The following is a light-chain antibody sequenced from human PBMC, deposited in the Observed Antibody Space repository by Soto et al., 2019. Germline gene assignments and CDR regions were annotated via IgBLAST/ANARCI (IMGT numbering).Light chain of an antibody. Sequence: QSALTQPPSASGSPGQAVTISCTGSDSDLGGHSHVSWYQQHPGEAPKLMIYEVSKRPSGVTDRFSGSKSGNTASLTVSGLQADDEADYYCCSYVAGDSWVFGGGTKLTVL. J-gene: IGLJ3*02. CDR1: DSDLGGHSH. CDR3: CSYVAGDSWV. V-gene: IGLV2-8*01. CDR2: EVS.